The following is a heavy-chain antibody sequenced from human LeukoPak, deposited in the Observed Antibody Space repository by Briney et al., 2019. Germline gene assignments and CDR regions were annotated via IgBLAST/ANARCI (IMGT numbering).Heavy chain of an antibody. Sequence: SETLSLTCTVSGGSISSYYWSWIRQPPGKGLERIGYIYYSGSTTYNPSLKSRVTISVDTSKNQFSLKLSSVTAADTAVYYCARERMVRGVGYGMDVWGKGTTVTVSS. J-gene: IGHJ6*04. D-gene: IGHD3-10*01. V-gene: IGHV4-59*01. CDR2: IYYSGST. CDR1: GGSISSYY. CDR3: ARERMVRGVGYGMDV.